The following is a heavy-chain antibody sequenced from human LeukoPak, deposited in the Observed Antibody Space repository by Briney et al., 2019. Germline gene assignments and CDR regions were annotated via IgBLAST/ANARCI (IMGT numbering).Heavy chain of an antibody. CDR3: VRDPAAGDS. V-gene: IGHV3-21*01. Sequence: PGGSLRLSCAASAFTFSSYSMNWVRQAPGKGLEWVSSITSASRAMFYADSVQGRFTISRDEAKNSLFLQMNNLRAEDTAVYYCVRDPAAGDSWGQGTLITVSS. J-gene: IGHJ4*02. CDR2: ITSASRAM. CDR1: AFTFSSYS. D-gene: IGHD6-13*01.